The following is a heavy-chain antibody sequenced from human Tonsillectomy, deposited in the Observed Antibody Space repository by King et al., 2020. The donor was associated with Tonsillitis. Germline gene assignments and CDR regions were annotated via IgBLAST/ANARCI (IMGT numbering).Heavy chain of an antibody. CDR1: GGSISSYY. D-gene: IGHD6-19*01. V-gene: IGHV4-59*01. CDR2: IYYRGIT. J-gene: IGHJ4*02. Sequence: VQLQESGPGLVKPSETLSLTCTVSGGSISSYYWSWIRQPPGKGLEWIGYIYYRGITNYTPSLQSRVTISVDTSKSPFSLKLSSVTAADTAVYYCARDLGYGSGWYDYWGQGALVTVSS. CDR3: ARDLGYGSGWYDY.